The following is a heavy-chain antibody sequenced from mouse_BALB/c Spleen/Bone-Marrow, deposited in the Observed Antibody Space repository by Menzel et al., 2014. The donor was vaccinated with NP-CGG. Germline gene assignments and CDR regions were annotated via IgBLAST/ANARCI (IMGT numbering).Heavy chain of an antibody. D-gene: IGHD1-1*01. CDR3: APYYYGRWFTY. CDR1: GFNIKDPY. CDR2: IDPANGNT. V-gene: IGHV14-3*02. Sequence: EVQLQQSGAELVKPGASVKLSRTASGFNIKDPYMHWVKQRPEQGLEWIGRIDPANGNTKYDPKFQGKATITADTSSNTAYLQLSSLTSEDTAVYYCAPYYYGRWFTYWGQGTLVTVSA. J-gene: IGHJ3*01.